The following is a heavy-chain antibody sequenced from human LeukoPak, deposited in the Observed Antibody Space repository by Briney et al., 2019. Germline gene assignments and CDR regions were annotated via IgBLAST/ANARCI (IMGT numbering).Heavy chain of an antibody. J-gene: IGHJ5*02. CDR2: MNPNSGNT. CDR3: ARARRYCSSTSCYRSWFDP. Sequence: ASVKVSCKASGYTFTSYDINWVRQATGQGLEWMGWMNPNSGNTGYAQEFQGRVTMTRNTSISTAYMELSSLRSEDTAVYYCARARRYCSSTSCYRSWFDPWGQGTLVTVSS. D-gene: IGHD2-2*01. V-gene: IGHV1-8*01. CDR1: GYTFTSYD.